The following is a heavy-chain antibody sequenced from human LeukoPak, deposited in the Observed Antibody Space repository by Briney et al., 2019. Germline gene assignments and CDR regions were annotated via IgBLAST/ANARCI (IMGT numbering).Heavy chain of an antibody. J-gene: IGHJ4*02. Sequence: ASVKVSCKASGYRFSSYDINWVRQATGQGLEWMAYMNPNSGKTVFAQNFRGRLTITRSTSMSTAYMELSSLRSQDTAVYYCARADSPGASFHYWGQGTLATVSS. CDR3: ARADSPGASFHY. CDR2: MNPNSGKT. V-gene: IGHV1-8*03. D-gene: IGHD1-26*01. CDR1: GYRFSSYD.